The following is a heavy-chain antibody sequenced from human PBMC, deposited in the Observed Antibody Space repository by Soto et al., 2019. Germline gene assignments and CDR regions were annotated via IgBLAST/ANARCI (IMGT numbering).Heavy chain of an antibody. Sequence: GGSLRLSCAASGFTFDDYTMHWVRQAPGKGLEWVSLISWDGGSTYYADSVKGRFTISRDNSKNSLYLQMNSLRTEDTALYYCAKDMQGATYYYYYGMDVWGQGTTVTVSS. J-gene: IGHJ6*02. CDR3: AKDMQGATYYYYYGMDV. CDR1: GFTFDDYT. CDR2: ISWDGGST. V-gene: IGHV3-43*01. D-gene: IGHD3-16*01.